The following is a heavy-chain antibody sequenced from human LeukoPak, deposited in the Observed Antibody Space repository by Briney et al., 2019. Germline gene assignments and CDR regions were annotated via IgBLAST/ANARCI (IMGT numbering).Heavy chain of an antibody. Sequence: PGGSLRLSCAASGFTVSSNYMSWVRQAPGKGLEWVSIIYSGGSTYYADSVKGRFTISRDNSKNTLYLQMNSLRAEDTAVYYCARDSGAAAGKGYWGQGTLVTVSS. CDR2: IYSGGST. CDR1: GFTVSSNY. CDR3: ARDSGAAAGKGY. D-gene: IGHD6-13*01. V-gene: IGHV3-66*01. J-gene: IGHJ4*02.